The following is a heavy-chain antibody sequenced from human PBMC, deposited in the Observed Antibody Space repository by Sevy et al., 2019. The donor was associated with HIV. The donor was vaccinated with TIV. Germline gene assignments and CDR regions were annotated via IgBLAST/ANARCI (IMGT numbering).Heavy chain of an antibody. CDR1: GFTFNNYA. CDR3: ANDSYSSGEYFEE. J-gene: IGHJ1*01. V-gene: IGHV3-23*01. CDR2: ISGSGGRT. D-gene: IGHD3-22*01. Sequence: GGSLRLSCKASGFTFNNYAMSWVRQAPGKGLEWVSTISGSGGRTYTAESVRGRVTISRDNSKRTVYLQMNSLRADDSAIYYCANDSYSSGEYFEEWGQGARVTVSS.